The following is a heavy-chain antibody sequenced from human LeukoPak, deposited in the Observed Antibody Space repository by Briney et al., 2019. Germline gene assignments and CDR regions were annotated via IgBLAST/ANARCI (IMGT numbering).Heavy chain of an antibody. Sequence: GGSLRLSCAASGFTFTSYSMNWVRQAPGKGLEWVAGITFDGVSQYYAGSVKGRFTISRDNSRNSLYLQMDNLRPDDTAMYYCARPRGLKQVAYYCDYWGQGTLVTVSS. V-gene: IGHV3-30-3*01. D-gene: IGHD3/OR15-3a*01. J-gene: IGHJ4*02. CDR3: ARPRGLKQVAYYCDY. CDR1: GFTFTSYS. CDR2: ITFDGVSQ.